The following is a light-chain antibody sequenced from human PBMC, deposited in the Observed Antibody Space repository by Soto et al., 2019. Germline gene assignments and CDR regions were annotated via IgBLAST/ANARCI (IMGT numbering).Light chain of an antibody. CDR1: SSDVGSYNL. Sequence: QSALTQPASVSGSPGQSITISCTGTSSDVGSYNLVSWYQQHPGKAPKLMIYEVSKRPSGVSNRFSGSKSGNTASLTISGLHAEDEADYYCCSYAGSSTCLPYVFGTGTKVTVL. CDR2: EVS. J-gene: IGLJ1*01. CDR3: CSYAGSSTCLPYV. V-gene: IGLV2-23*02.